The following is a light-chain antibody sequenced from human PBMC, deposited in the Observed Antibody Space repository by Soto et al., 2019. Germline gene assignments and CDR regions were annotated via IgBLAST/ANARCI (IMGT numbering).Light chain of an antibody. CDR1: QGINSH. V-gene: IGKV1-9*01. CDR3: QLVSGFPLN. CDR2: AAS. J-gene: IGKJ4*01. Sequence: DIQLTQSPSFLSATVGDRVTITCRASQGINSHLAWYQQGPGKAPKLLIYAASTLQSGVPSRFSGSASGTEFTLTICCLQPEDFATYCCQLVSGFPLNFCGGTKVDIK.